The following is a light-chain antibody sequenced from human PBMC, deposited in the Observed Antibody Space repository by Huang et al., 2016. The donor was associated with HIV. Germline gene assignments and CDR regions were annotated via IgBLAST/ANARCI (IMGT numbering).Light chain of an antibody. V-gene: IGKV3-11*01. CDR2: DAS. Sequence: EIVLTQYPATLSLSPGERATLSCRASQSVSTYLAWYQQKPGQAPRLLIYDASNRATGIPARFSGSGSGTDFTLTISNLEPEDFAVYYCQQRSRWPPGFGPGTKVDVK. CDR3: QQRSRWPPG. J-gene: IGKJ3*01. CDR1: QSVSTY.